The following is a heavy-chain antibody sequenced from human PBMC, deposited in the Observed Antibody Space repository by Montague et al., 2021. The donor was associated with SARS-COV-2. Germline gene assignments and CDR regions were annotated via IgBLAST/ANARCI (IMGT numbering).Heavy chain of an antibody. CDR2: TYYRSKWST. CDR1: GDSVSSNSAT. Sequence: CAISGDSVSSNSATWNWIRQSPSRSLEWLGRTYYRSKWSTNYAVSVQSRITVNPDTSKNHFSLQLNSVTPEDTAVYYCARGQNFGSGNSCNFDYWGQGTLVTVSS. CDR3: ARGQNFGSGNSCNFDY. J-gene: IGHJ4*02. V-gene: IGHV6-1*01. D-gene: IGHD3-10*01.